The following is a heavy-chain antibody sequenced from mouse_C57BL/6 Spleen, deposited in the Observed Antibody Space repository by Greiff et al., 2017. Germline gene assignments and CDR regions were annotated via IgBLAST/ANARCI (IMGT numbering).Heavy chain of an antibody. D-gene: IGHD2-4*01. J-gene: IGHJ4*01. CDR2: INPNSGST. Sequence: QVQLQQPGAELVKPGASVKLSCKASGYTFTSYWMHWVKQRPGQGLEWIGMINPNSGSTNYNEKFKSRATLTVAKSSSTTYMQLISLTSEDSAVDYCARPSYDDYIYSIDYWGQGTSVTVSS. CDR1: GYTFTSYW. V-gene: IGHV1-64*01. CDR3: ARPSYDDYIYSIDY.